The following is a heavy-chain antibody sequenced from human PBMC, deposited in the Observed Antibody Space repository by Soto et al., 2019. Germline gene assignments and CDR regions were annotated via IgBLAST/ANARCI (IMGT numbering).Heavy chain of an antibody. Sequence: EVQLVESGGGLVQPGRSLRLSCAASGFTFDDYAMYWVRQAPGKGLEWVSGIGWNSDSIGYADSVKGRFTISRDNAKNSLYMQMNSVRPEGTALYYCAKGGYSSSGSLLTWGQGTLVTVSS. CDR3: AKGGYSSSGSLLT. D-gene: IGHD3-10*01. J-gene: IGHJ5*02. CDR1: GFTFDDYA. CDR2: IGWNSDSI. V-gene: IGHV3-9*01.